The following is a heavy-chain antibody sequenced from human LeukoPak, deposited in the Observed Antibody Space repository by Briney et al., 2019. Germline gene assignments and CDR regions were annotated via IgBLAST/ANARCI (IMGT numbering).Heavy chain of an antibody. CDR1: GFTFSSYA. CDR2: ISGSGGST. J-gene: IGHJ6*02. V-gene: IGHV3-23*01. Sequence: GGSLRLSCAASGFTFSSYAMSWVRQAPGKGLEWVSGISGSGGSTYYADSVKGRFTISRDNSKNTLYLQINSLRAEDTAVYYCARSNGFGMDVWGQGTTVTVSS. CDR3: ARSNGFGMDV. D-gene: IGHD3-16*01.